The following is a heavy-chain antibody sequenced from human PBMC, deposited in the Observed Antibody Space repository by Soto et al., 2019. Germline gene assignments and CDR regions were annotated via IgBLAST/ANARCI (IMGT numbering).Heavy chain of an antibody. CDR2: ISGSGGST. V-gene: IGHV3-23*01. Sequence: GGSLRLSCAASGFTFSSYAMSWVRQAPGKGLEWVSAISGSGGSTYYADSVKGRFTISRDNSKNTLYLQMNSLRAEDTAVYYCAKGRAKVLGSTRGYCSGGSCYWVFDYWGQGTLVTVSS. J-gene: IGHJ4*02. CDR1: GFTFSSYA. CDR3: AKGRAKVLGSTRGYCSGGSCYWVFDY. D-gene: IGHD2-15*01.